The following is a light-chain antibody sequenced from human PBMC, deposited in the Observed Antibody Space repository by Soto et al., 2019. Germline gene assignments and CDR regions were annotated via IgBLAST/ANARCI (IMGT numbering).Light chain of an antibody. CDR2: GAS. J-gene: IGKJ1*01. CDR3: QQYGSPGT. CDR1: QSVSNNY. Sequence: EIVLTQSPGTLSLSAGERATLSCRASQSVSNNYLAWYQQQPGQAPSLLIYGASNRATGIPDRFSGSGSGTDFPLTISRLEPEDFAVYYCQQYGSPGTFGQGTKVDI. V-gene: IGKV3-20*01.